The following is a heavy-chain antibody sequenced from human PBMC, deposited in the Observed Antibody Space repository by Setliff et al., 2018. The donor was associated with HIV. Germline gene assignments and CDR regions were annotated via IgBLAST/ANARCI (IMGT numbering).Heavy chain of an antibody. J-gene: IGHJ1*01. Sequence: ASVKVSCKASGYTFTSYYMLWVRQAPGQGLEWMGIINPSSGSTTYAQKFQGRVTMTRDTSTSTVYMELSSLRSEDTAVYYCARDPAPSSSASYFQHWGQGTPVTVS. CDR1: GYTFTSYY. V-gene: IGHV1-46*01. CDR3: ARDPAPSSSASYFQH. CDR2: INPSSGST. D-gene: IGHD6-6*01.